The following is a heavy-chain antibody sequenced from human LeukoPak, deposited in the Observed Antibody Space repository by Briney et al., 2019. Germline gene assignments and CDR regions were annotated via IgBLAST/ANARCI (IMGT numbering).Heavy chain of an antibody. CDR3: ARDHSGSGFDP. D-gene: IGHD3-10*01. CDR1: GYSFSNYG. J-gene: IGHJ5*02. Sequence: ASVKVSCKASGYSFSNYGINWVRQAPGQGLEWMGWISSYNGNTNYAQKLQGRVTMTRDTSISTAYMELSRLRPDDTAVYYCARDHSGSGFDPWGQGTLVTVSS. CDR2: ISSYNGNT. V-gene: IGHV1-18*01.